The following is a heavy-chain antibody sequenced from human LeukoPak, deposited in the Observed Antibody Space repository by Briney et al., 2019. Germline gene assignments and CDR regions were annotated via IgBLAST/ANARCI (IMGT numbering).Heavy chain of an antibody. Sequence: SGTLSLTCGVSGGSITNTNYWTWVRQPPGKGLEWIGEVNLQGSTNYNPSLMGRVAIAVDTSENHISLQLTSVAAADTAVYYCAREGGPYRPLDYSGQGTLVTVSS. J-gene: IGHJ4*02. CDR1: GGSITNTNY. V-gene: IGHV4-4*02. CDR3: AREGGPYRPLDY. CDR2: VNLQGST.